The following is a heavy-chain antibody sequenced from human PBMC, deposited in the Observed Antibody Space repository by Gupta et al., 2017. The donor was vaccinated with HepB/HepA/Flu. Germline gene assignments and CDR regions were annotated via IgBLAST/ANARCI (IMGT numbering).Heavy chain of an antibody. V-gene: IGHV4-39*01. CDR3: ARPTEGRDKLGGFGY. J-gene: IGHJ4*02. D-gene: IGHD3-16*01. Sequence: QLLLQESGPGLVKPSETLSLTCTVSGGSISSSTYYWGWIRQPPGKGLEWIGSIYYSGSTYYNPSLKSRVTISVDTSKNQFSLKLSSVTAADTAFYYCARPTEGRDKLGGFGYWGQGILVTVSS. CDR2: IYYSGST. CDR1: GGSISSSTYY.